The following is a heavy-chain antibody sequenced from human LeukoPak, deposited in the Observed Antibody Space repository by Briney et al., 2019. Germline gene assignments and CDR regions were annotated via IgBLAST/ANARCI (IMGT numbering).Heavy chain of an antibody. CDR2: INNSGST. Sequence: SETLSLTCAVYGGSFSGYYWSWLRQPPGKGLEWIGEINNSGSTNYNPSLKSRVTISVDTSKNQFSLKLSSVPAADTAGYYCARGRVARTGWFDPWGEGTLVSVSS. V-gene: IGHV4-34*01. D-gene: IGHD3-3*01. CDR3: ARGRVARTGWFDP. J-gene: IGHJ5*02. CDR1: GGSFSGYY.